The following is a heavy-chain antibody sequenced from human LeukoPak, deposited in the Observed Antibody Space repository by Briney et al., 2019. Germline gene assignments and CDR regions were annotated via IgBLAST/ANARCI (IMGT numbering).Heavy chain of an antibody. J-gene: IGHJ4*02. D-gene: IGHD2-15*01. CDR3: AKDQGVVVMGY. CDR2: ISYDGSNK. Sequence: PGGSLRLSCAASGFTFSSYGMDWVRQAPGKGLEWVAVISYDGSNKYYADSVKGRFTISRDNSKNTLYLQMNSLRAEDTAVYYCAKDQGVVVMGYWGQGTLVTVSS. CDR1: GFTFSSYG. V-gene: IGHV3-30*18.